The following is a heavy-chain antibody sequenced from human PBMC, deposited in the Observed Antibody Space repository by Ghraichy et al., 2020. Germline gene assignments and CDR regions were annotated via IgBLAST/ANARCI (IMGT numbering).Heavy chain of an antibody. Sequence: ASVKVSCKASGYTFTGYYMHWVRQAPGQGLEWMGWINPNSGGTNYAQKFQGRVTMTRDTSISTAYMELSRLRSDDTAVYYCAGGAGYSSGFRVNYYYGMDVWGQGTTVTVSS. CDR2: INPNSGGT. CDR3: AGGAGYSSGFRVNYYYGMDV. D-gene: IGHD6-19*01. J-gene: IGHJ6*02. V-gene: IGHV1-2*02. CDR1: GYTFTGYY.